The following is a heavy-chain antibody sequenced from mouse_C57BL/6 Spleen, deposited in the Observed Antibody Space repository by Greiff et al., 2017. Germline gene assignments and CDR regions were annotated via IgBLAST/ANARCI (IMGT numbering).Heavy chain of an antibody. CDR2: IWGGGSI. J-gene: IGHJ3*01. CDR1: GFSLTSYG. CDR3: AKQGPRGAWFAY. V-gene: IGHV2-9*01. Sequence: VQLQESVPGLVAPSQSLSLTCTVSGFSLTSYGVDWVRQPPGKGLEWLGLIWGGGSINYTSALMSRLSISKDNSKNQVFLKMNSLQTDDTAMYYCAKQGPRGAWFAYWGQGTLVTVSA. D-gene: IGHD3-3*01.